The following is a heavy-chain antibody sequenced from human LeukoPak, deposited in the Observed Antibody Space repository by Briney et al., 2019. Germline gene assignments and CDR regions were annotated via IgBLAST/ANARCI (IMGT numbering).Heavy chain of an antibody. V-gene: IGHV5-51*01. CDR1: GFNFTSYW. CDR2: IYPGYSDT. Sequence: GESLKISCKGSGFNFTSYWIGWVRQVPGKGLEWMGIIYPGYSDTRYSPSFQGQVTISADKSISTAYLQWSSLKASDTAMYYCARLYYDFWSGYFAVNNWFDPWGQGTLVTVSS. D-gene: IGHD3-3*01. CDR3: ARLYYDFWSGYFAVNNWFDP. J-gene: IGHJ5*02.